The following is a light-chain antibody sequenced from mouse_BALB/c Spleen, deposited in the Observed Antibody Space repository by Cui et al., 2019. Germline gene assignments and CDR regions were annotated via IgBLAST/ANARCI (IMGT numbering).Light chain of an antibody. CDR1: QDIYSY. CDR2: RAN. V-gene: IGKV14-111*01. J-gene: IGKJ4*01. CDR3: LQYDEFPFT. Sequence: DIKMTQSPSSMYASLGERVTITCKASQDIYSYLSWFQQKPGKSPKTLIYRANRLVDGVPSRFSGSGSGQDYSLTISSLEYEDMGIYYCLQYDEFPFTFGSGTKLEIK.